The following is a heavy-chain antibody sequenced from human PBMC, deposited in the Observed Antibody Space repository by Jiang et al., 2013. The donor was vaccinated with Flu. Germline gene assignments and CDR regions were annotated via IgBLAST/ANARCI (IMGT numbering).Heavy chain of an antibody. J-gene: IGHJ5*02. Sequence: YGISWVRQAPGQGLEWMGWISAYNGNTNYAQKLQGRVTMTTDTSTSTAYMELRSLRSDDTAVYYCARDGSGGYYDFWSGYYTPGNWFDPWGQGTLVTVSS. CDR2: ISAYNGNT. V-gene: IGHV1-18*01. CDR1: YG. D-gene: IGHD3-3*01. CDR3: ARDGSGGYYDFWSGYYTPGNWFDP.